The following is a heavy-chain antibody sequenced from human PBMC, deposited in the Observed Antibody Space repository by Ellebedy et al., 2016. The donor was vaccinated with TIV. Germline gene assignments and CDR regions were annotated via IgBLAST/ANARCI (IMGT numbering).Heavy chain of an antibody. J-gene: IGHJ6*02. V-gene: IGHV3-23*01. Sequence: GESLKISXAASGFTFSSYAMSWVRQAPGKGLEWVSAISGSGGSTYYADSVKGRFTISRDNSKNTLYLHMNSLRAEDTAVYYCAKHGKDIVVVVAATLLYYGMDVWGQGTTVTVSS. D-gene: IGHD2-15*01. CDR3: AKHGKDIVVVVAATLLYYGMDV. CDR1: GFTFSSYA. CDR2: ISGSGGST.